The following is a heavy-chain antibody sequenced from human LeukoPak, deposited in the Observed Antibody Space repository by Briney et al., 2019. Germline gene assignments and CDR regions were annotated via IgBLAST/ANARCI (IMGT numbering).Heavy chain of an antibody. CDR1: GFTFSSYSMN. V-gene: IGHV4-59*05. D-gene: IGHD6-19*01. J-gene: IGHJ4*02. CDR2: IYYSGST. CDR3: ARMSIAVAGTDY. Sequence: PGGSLRLSCAASGFTFSSYSMNWVRQAPGKGLEWIGSIYYSGSTYYNPSLKSRVTISVDTSKNQFSLKLSSVTAADTAVYYCARMSIAVAGTDYWGQGTLVTVSS.